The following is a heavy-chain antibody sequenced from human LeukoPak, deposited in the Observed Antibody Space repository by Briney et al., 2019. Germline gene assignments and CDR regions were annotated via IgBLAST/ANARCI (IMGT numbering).Heavy chain of an antibody. CDR3: ARVNVVVPAAIRKFDY. D-gene: IGHD2-2*02. Sequence: GGSLRLSCAASGFTFSSYSMNWVRQAPGKGLEWASYISSSSSTIYYADSVKGRFTISRDNAKNSLYLQMNSLRAEDTAVYYCARVNVVVPAAIRKFDYWGQGTLVTLSS. CDR2: ISSSSSTI. J-gene: IGHJ4*02. V-gene: IGHV3-48*01. CDR1: GFTFSSYS.